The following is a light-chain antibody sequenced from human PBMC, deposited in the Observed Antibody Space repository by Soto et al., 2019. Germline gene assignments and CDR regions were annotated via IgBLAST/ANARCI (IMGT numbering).Light chain of an antibody. Sequence: QSVLTQPASVSGSPGQSITISCTGTSNDVGGYDHVSWYQNYPGKAPQLIIYEVANRPSVLSNRFADSKSGNTASLTDSGLQAENVDDNYCCSISSTNTKVFGRGTKQTVL. J-gene: IGLJ3*02. CDR3: CSISSTNTKV. CDR1: SNDVGGYDH. V-gene: IGLV2-14*01. CDR2: EVA.